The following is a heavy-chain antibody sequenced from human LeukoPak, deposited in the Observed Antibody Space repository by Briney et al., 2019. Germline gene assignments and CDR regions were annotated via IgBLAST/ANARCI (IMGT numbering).Heavy chain of an antibody. J-gene: IGHJ3*02. CDR1: GFTFSSYW. D-gene: IGHD3-16*02. CDR2: INSDGSST. V-gene: IGHV3-74*01. CDR3: ASSVWGSYPDDAFDI. Sequence: GGSLRLSCAASGFTFSSYWMHWVRQAPGKGLVWVSRINSDGSSTSYADSVKGRFTISRDNAKNTLYLQMNSLRAEDTAVYYCASSVWGSYPDDAFDIWGQGTMVTVSS.